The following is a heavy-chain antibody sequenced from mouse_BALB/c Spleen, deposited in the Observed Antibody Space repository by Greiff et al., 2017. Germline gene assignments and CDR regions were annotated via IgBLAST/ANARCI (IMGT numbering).Heavy chain of an antibody. CDR2: IDPENGDT. CDR1: GFNIKDYY. CDR3: ARSNWDPAWFAY. D-gene: IGHD4-1*01. V-gene: IGHV14-4*02. J-gene: IGHJ3*01. Sequence: VQLQQSGAELVRSGASVKLSCTASGFNIKDYYMHWVKQRPEQGLEWIGWIDPENGDTEYAPKFQGKATMTADTSSNTAYLQLSSLTSEDTAVYYCARSNWDPAWFAYWGQETLVTASA.